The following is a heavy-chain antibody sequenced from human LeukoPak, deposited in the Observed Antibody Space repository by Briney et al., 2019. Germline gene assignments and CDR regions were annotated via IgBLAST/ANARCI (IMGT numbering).Heavy chain of an antibody. CDR3: AKDQDFSAGGTYRHFDY. V-gene: IGHV3-23*01. D-gene: IGHD3-16*01. Sequence: GGSLRLSCAASGFTFNNYAMTWVRQAPGKGLEWVSSISGSGGSTYYADSAKGRFTISRDNSKNTLYLQINSLRAEDTAVYYCAKDQDFSAGGTYRHFDYWGQGILVTVSS. CDR2: ISGSGGST. CDR1: GFTFNNYA. J-gene: IGHJ4*02.